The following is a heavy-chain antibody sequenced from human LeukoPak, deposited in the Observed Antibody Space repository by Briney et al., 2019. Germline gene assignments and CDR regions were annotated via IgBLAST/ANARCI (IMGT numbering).Heavy chain of an antibody. CDR1: GGSITSYY. V-gene: IGHV4-59*01. J-gene: IGHJ6*03. D-gene: IGHD6-13*01. Sequence: SETLSLTCTVSGGSITSYYWSWIRQPPGKGLEWIGYIYYSGSTNYNPSLKSRVTISVDTSKNQFSLKLSSVTAADTAVYFCARGGRYMSASWYRSVYYYMDVWGKGTTVTVSS. CDR3: ARGGRYMSASWYRSVYYYMDV. CDR2: IYYSGST.